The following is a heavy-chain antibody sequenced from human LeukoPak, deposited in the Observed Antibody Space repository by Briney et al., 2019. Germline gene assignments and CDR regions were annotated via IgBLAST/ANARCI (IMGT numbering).Heavy chain of an antibody. CDR3: AREGLHYRFDP. D-gene: IGHD2-2*02. CDR1: GDSISSYF. J-gene: IGHJ5*02. Sequence: SETLSLTCTVSGDSISSYFWSWIRQPPGKGLEWIGHSYYSGSTNYNPSLKSRVSISADTSKNQFSLKLSSVTTTDTAVYYCAREGLHYRFDPWGQGTLVTVSS. CDR2: SYYSGST. V-gene: IGHV4-59*01.